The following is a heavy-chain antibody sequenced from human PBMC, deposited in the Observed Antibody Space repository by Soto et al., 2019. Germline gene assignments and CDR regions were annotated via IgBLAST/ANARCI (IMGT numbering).Heavy chain of an antibody. CDR1: LFSFGTYT. Sequence: GGSLRLSCVVSLFSFGTYTVSWVRQAPGTGLEWVSGLSDSVGTTNYAYSGKGRFTLSRDKSKNTLYLQINNLRAEDTAVYYCANHLIGGRLQSPFDLGGQGTQVTVSS. J-gene: IGHJ4*02. V-gene: IGHV3-23*01. D-gene: IGHD3-9*01. CDR3: ANHLIGGRLQSPFDL. CDR2: LSDSVGTT.